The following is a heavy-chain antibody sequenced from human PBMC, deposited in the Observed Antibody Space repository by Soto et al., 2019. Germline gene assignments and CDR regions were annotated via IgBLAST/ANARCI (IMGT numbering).Heavy chain of an antibody. Sequence: PSQTLSLTCAISGDSVSSNSAAWNWIRLSPSRGLEWLGRTYYRSKWFNDHAVSVKSRITINPDTSKNQFSPQLNSVTPEDTAVYYCARTIRGHGVKYFDYWGQGTLVTVSS. J-gene: IGHJ4*02. CDR1: GDSVSSNSAA. D-gene: IGHD3-10*01. CDR2: TYYRSKWFN. V-gene: IGHV6-1*01. CDR3: ARTIRGHGVKYFDY.